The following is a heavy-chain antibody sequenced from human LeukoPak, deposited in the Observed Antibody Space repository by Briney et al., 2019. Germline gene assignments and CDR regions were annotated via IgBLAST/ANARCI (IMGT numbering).Heavy chain of an antibody. CDR1: GAFITNSHW. Sequence: SGTLSLTCAVSGAFITNSHWWSWARQPPGKGLEWIGYIYYSGSTNYNPSLKSRVTISVDTSKNQFSLKLSSVTAADTAVYYCARWNYYGSGSWYYFDYWGQGTLVTVSS. CDR2: IYYSGST. J-gene: IGHJ4*02. CDR3: ARWNYYGSGSWYYFDY. D-gene: IGHD3-10*01. V-gene: IGHV4-4*02.